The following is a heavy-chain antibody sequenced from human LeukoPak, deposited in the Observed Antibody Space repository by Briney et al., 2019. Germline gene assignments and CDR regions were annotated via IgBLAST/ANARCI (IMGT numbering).Heavy chain of an antibody. CDR3: ARDKDRDFYYFDY. J-gene: IGHJ4*02. Sequence: GGSLRLSCAASGFTFSSYSMNWVRQAPGKGLEWVSYISSGSSTIYYADSVKGRFTISRDNAKNSLYLQMNSLRAEDTAVYYCARDKDRDFYYFDYWGQGTLVTVSS. D-gene: IGHD2-21*02. CDR1: GFTFSSYS. V-gene: IGHV3-48*04. CDR2: ISSGSSTI.